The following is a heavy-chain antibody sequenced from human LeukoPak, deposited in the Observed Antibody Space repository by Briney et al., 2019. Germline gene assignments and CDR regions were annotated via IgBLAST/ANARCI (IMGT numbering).Heavy chain of an antibody. V-gene: IGHV5-51*01. J-gene: IGHJ4*02. D-gene: IGHD3-10*01. CDR1: GYIFVNYW. CDR3: ARQSRDGSKTRGYYFGY. Sequence: GESLKISCQVSGYIFVNYWIGWMRQMPGKGLESMGIIYPADSDTTYSPSFQGQVTISADKSISTVYLQWSSLKASDTATYYCARQSRDGSKTRGYYFGYWGQGTLVTVSS. CDR2: IYPADSDT.